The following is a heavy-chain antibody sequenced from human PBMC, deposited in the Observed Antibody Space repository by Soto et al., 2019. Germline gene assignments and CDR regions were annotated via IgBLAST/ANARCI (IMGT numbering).Heavy chain of an antibody. V-gene: IGHV4-4*02. J-gene: IGHJ2*01. D-gene: IGHD1-1*01. CDR1: GGSISSSYW. CDR3: ARNDYNWGYFDL. CDR2: IYHSGST. Sequence: QVQLQESGPGLVKPSGTLSLTCAVSGGSISSSYWWSWVRQPPGKGLEWIGEIYHSGSTNYNPSLKSRLTISADKSKNQFSVNLNSVTATDTAMYYCARNDYNWGYFDLWGRGTLVTVSS.